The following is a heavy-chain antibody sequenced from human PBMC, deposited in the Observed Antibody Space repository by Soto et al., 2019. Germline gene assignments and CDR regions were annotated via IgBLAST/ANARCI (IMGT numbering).Heavy chain of an antibody. Sequence: EVQLLESGGGLVQPGGSLRLSCAASGFTFSNYAMSWVRQAPGKGLEWLSSISASGGSTYYADSVKGRFTISRDNSKDTLYLPTYCWRAEHTGVYYCGKRHSSGFVYSGRGTLV. V-gene: IGHV3-23*01. CDR1: GFTFSNYA. D-gene: IGHD6-19*01. CDR2: ISASGGST. J-gene: IGHJ4*02. CDR3: GKRHSSGFVY.